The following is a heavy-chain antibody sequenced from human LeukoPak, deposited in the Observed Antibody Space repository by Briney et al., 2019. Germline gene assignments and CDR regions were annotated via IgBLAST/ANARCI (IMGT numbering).Heavy chain of an antibody. CDR2: ISSSSSYI. Sequence: GGSLRLSCAASGFTFSSYNMNWVRQAPGKGLEWVSSISSSSSYIYYADSVKGRFTISRDNAKNSLYLQMNSLRAEDTAVYYCAKDGRWELLVSYWGQGILVTVSS. CDR1: GFTFSSYN. CDR3: AKDGRWELLVSY. D-gene: IGHD1-26*01. J-gene: IGHJ4*02. V-gene: IGHV3-21*06.